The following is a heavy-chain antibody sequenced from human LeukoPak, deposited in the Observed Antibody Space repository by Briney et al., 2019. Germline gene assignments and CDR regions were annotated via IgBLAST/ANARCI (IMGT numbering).Heavy chain of an antibody. CDR1: GFTFSSYG. D-gene: IGHD5-24*01. J-gene: IGHJ4*02. V-gene: IGHV3-30*02. CDR2: IRYDGSNK. Sequence: PGGSLRLSCAASGFTFSSYGMHWIRQAPGKGLEWVAFIRYDGSNKYYADSVKGRFTISRDNSKNTLYLQMNSLRAEDMAVYYCAKEKEMTKIRLEYYFPYGGQGTLLTLS. CDR3: AKEKEMTKIRLEYYFPY.